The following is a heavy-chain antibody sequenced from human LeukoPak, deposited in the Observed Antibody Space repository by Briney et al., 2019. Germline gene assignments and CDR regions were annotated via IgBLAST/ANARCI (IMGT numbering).Heavy chain of an antibody. V-gene: IGHV3-30-3*01. D-gene: IGHD1-20*01. CDR3: VREGGITGTSFAF. CDR1: GFTFSSSA. CDR2: ISHDGSEE. Sequence: GGSLRLPCAASGFTFSSSAMHWVRQAQGKGLEWMSHISHDGSEERCADSVKGRFTISRDNSKNTLYLQMNSLRVEDTAVYYCVREGGITGTSFAFWGQGTLVTVSS. J-gene: IGHJ4*02.